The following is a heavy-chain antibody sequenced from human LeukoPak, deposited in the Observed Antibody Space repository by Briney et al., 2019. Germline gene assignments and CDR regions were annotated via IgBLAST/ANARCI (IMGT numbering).Heavy chain of an antibody. CDR1: GFTFSSYA. Sequence: GGSLRLSCAASGFTFSSYAMSWVRQAPGKGLEWVSAISGSGGSTYYADSVKGRFTISRDNAKNSLYLQMNSLRAEDTAVYYCARSEYSGSYSPFDYWGQGTLVTVSS. D-gene: IGHD1-26*01. V-gene: IGHV3-23*01. J-gene: IGHJ4*02. CDR2: ISGSGGST. CDR3: ARSEYSGSYSPFDY.